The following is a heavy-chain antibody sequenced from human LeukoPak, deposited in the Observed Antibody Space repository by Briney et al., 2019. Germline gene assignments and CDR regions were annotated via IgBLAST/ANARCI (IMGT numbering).Heavy chain of an antibody. CDR1: GGTFSSYA. CDR3: AREFRVVTPTQGDDY. D-gene: IGHD2-21*02. J-gene: IGHJ4*02. CDR2: MDPNSGNT. V-gene: IGHV1-8*02. Sequence: ASVKVSCKASGGTFSSYAISWVRQATGQGLEWMGWMDPNSGNTGYAQKFQGRVTMTRNTSISTAYMELSSLRSEDTAVYYCAREFRVVTPTQGDDYWGQGTLVTVSS.